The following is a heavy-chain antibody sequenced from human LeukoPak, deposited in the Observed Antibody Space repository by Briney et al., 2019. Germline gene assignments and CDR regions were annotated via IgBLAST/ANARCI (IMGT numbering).Heavy chain of an antibody. Sequence: GGSLRLSCAASGFTFSSYAMSWVRQAPGKGLEWVSSISGSGGSTYYADSVKGRFTISRDNSKNTLYLTMNSLRAEDTAVYYRANRDGYLPYNFDYWGQGTLVTVSS. CDR2: ISGSGGST. CDR1: GFTFSSYA. D-gene: IGHD5-24*01. CDR3: ANRDGYLPYNFDY. J-gene: IGHJ4*02. V-gene: IGHV3-23*01.